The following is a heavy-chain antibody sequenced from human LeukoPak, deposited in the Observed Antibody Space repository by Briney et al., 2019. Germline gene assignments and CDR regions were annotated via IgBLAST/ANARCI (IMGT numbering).Heavy chain of an antibody. V-gene: IGHV4-34*01. CDR2: INHSGST. CDR3: ARSGFGELFLFDY. Sequence: SETLSLTCAVYGGSFSGYYWSWIRQPPGKGLEWTGEINHSGSTNYNPSLKSRVTISVDTSKNQFSLKLSSVTAADTAVYYCARSGFGELFLFDYWGQGTLVTVSS. CDR1: GGSFSGYY. J-gene: IGHJ4*02. D-gene: IGHD3-10*01.